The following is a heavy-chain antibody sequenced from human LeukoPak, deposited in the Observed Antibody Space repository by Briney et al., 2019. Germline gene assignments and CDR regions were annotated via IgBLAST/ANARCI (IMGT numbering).Heavy chain of an antibody. CDR2: ISAYNGDT. D-gene: IGHD1-26*01. CDR1: GYTFTNYG. Sequence: GASVKVSCKASGYTFTNYGISWVRQAPGQGLEWMGWISAYNGDTDYSQKLQGRVTMTTDTSTSTAYMDLRSLRSDDTAVYYCARGVVGATLYSFDSWGQGTLVTVSS. V-gene: IGHV1-18*01. CDR3: ARGVVGATLYSFDS. J-gene: IGHJ4*02.